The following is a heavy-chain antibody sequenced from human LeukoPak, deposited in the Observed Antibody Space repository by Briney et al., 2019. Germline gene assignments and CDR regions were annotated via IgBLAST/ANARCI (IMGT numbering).Heavy chain of an antibody. Sequence: PGGSLRLSCAASGFTVSSNYMSWVRQAPGKGLEWVSVIYSGGSTYYADSVKGRFTISRDNSKNTLYLQMNSLRAEDTAVYYCARENTMIVVVITDDAFDIWGQGTMVTVSS. CDR3: ARENTMIVVVITDDAFDI. CDR2: IYSGGST. CDR1: GFTVSSNY. J-gene: IGHJ3*02. D-gene: IGHD3-22*01. V-gene: IGHV3-66*01.